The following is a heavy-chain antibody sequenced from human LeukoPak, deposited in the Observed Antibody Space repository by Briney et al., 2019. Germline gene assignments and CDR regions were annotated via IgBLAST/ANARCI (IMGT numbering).Heavy chain of an antibody. Sequence: GGSLRLSCAASGFTFSSYAMSWVRQAPGKGLEWVSVIYSGGSTYYADSVKGRFTISRDNSKNTLYLQMNSLRAEDTAVYYCARATYYDSSGYYYWGQGTLVTVSS. J-gene: IGHJ4*02. D-gene: IGHD3-22*01. CDR1: GFTFSSYA. V-gene: IGHV3-53*01. CDR2: IYSGGST. CDR3: ARATYYDSSGYYY.